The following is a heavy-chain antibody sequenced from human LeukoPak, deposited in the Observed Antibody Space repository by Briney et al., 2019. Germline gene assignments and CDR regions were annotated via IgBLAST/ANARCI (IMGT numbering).Heavy chain of an antibody. J-gene: IGHJ6*04. Sequence: GGSLRLSCAASGVTFSSYEMNWVRQAPGQGLGWVSYISSSGSTIYYADSVKGRFTISRDNAKHSLYLQMNSLRAEDTAVYYCAELGITMIGGVWGKGTTVTVSS. V-gene: IGHV3-48*03. CDR3: AELGITMIGGV. CDR2: ISSSGSTI. D-gene: IGHD3-10*02. CDR1: GVTFSSYE.